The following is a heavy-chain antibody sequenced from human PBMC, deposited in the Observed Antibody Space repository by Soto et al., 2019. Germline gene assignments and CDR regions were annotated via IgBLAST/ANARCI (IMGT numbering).Heavy chain of an antibody. CDR1: GITFSSYA. D-gene: IGHD3-10*01. CDR3: ARDGFSSSHAFDI. Sequence: GGSLRLSCAASGITFSSYAFSWVRQAAGKGLEWVSGISGSGNSTYYADSVKGRFSFSRDNSKNTLYLEMNSLRTEDTAVYYCARDGFSSSHAFDIWGQGTMVTVSS. V-gene: IGHV3-23*01. J-gene: IGHJ3*02. CDR2: ISGSGNST.